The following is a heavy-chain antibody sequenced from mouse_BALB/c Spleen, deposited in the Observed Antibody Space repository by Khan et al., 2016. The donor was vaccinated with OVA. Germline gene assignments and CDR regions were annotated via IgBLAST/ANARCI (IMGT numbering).Heavy chain of an antibody. D-gene: IGHD2-4*01. CDR1: GYTFTDYS. CDR3: TRKYYDRGGLYAMDY. CDR2: INTETGQP. V-gene: IGHV9-2-1*01. Sequence: QIQLVQSGPELKKPGETVKISCKASGYTFTDYSMQWVKQAPGQGLKRVGWINTETGQPTYADAFQGRFAFSLEPSASTAVLQINHRNNEATAPSFCTRKYYDRGGLYAMDYWGQGSAVTVSS. J-gene: IGHJ4*01.